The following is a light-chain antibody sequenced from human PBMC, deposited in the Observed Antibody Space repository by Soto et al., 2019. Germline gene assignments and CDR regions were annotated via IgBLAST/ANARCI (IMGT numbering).Light chain of an antibody. CDR3: QQYYTSSWT. J-gene: IGKJ1*01. CDR2: QAS. Sequence: DIQMTQSPSTLSASVGDRVTITCRASQSISNYLAWYQQKPGKAPQVLIYQASSLQSGVPTRFSGSVSGTESTPNFSNLQPDDFATYYCQQYYTSSWTFCQGTKAEV. CDR1: QSISNY. V-gene: IGKV1-5*03.